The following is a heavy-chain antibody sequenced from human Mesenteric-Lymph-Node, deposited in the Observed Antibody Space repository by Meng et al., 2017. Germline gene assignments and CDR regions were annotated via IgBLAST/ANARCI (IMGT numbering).Heavy chain of an antibody. D-gene: IGHD2/OR15-2a*01. J-gene: IGHJ5*02. CDR2: MSPNCGNT. Sequence: QGQLVQSGVEVKKPGASVNVSCKASGGTFSSYDISWVRQAPGQGLEWMGWMSPNCGNTSYAKKFQGRLTITADNSTNTAYMELSSLSSEDTAVYYCARSLDRFYGNDAWGQGTLVTVSS. CDR3: ARSLDRFYGNDA. V-gene: IGHV1-69*06. CDR1: GGTFSSYD.